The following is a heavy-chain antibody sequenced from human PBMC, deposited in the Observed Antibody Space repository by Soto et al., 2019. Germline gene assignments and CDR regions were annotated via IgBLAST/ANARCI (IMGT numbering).Heavy chain of an antibody. CDR1: GFTVSDNY. D-gene: IGHD1-1*01. J-gene: IGHJ4*02. Sequence: EVQLVETGGGSIQPGGSLRLSCAASGFTVSDNYMSWVRQAPGKGLEWVSVIYSGGSTYYADSVKGRFTISRDNSKNTLYLQMNSLRGEDTAVYYCARGEPGIASTPSNYYFDYWGQGTLVTVSS. CDR3: ARGEPGIASTPSNYYFDY. CDR2: IYSGGST. V-gene: IGHV3-53*02.